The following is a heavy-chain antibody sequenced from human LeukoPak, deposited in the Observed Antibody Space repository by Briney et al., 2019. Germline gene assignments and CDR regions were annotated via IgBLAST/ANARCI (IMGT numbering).Heavy chain of an antibody. V-gene: IGHV4-4*07. CDR3: ARDSDYGQSWYFDL. CDR1: GGSISSYY. D-gene: IGHD4-17*01. J-gene: IGHJ2*01. Sequence: SETLSLTCTVSGGSISSYYWSWIRQPAGKGLEWIGRIYTSGSTNYNPSLKSRVTISVDTSKKQFSLKLSSVTAADTAVYYCARDSDYGQSWYFDLWGRGTLVTVSS. CDR2: IYTSGST.